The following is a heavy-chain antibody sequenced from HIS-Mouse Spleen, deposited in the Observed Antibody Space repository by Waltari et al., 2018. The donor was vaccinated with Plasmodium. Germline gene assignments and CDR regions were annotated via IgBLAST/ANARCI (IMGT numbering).Heavy chain of an antibody. CDR2: IKQDGSEK. D-gene: IGHD6-13*01. Sequence: EVHLVESGGGLVQPCGSLLLSCAAFGFSFSSYWMSWVRQAPGKGLEWVGNIKQDGSEKYYVDSVKGRFTISRDNAKNPLYLQMNSLRAEDTAVYYCASSWYWYFDLWGRGTLVTVSS. V-gene: IGHV3-7*01. CDR3: ASSWYWYFDL. J-gene: IGHJ2*01. CDR1: GFSFSSYW.